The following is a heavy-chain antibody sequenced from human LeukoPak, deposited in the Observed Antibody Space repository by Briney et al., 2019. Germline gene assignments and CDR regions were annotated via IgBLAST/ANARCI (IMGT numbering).Heavy chain of an antibody. CDR2: IKEDGSET. V-gene: IGHV3-7*01. CDR1: GFTFSSYW. D-gene: IGHD3-10*01. Sequence: PGGSLRLSCGASGFTFSSYWMSWVRPAPGKGLEGVANIKEDGSETHYEDSVKGRFTISRDNAKYSLYVQMNSLRAEDTAVYYCARNPWFGEGMGMDVWGQGTTVTVSS. J-gene: IGHJ6*02. CDR3: ARNPWFGEGMGMDV.